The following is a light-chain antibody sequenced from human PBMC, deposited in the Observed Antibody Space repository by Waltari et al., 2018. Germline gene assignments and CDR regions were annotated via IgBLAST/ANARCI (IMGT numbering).Light chain of an antibody. J-gene: IGLJ3*02. V-gene: IGLV1-47*01. CDR2: RNN. CDR3: EAWDDSLSVLV. Sequence: QSVLTQPPSASGTPGQRVTIPCSGSSSHIGSSYVYWYQQVPGTAPKLLIYRNNQRPSGVPDRFSGSKSGTSASLAISGLRSEDEADYYCEAWDDSLSVLVFGGGTKVTVL. CDR1: SSHIGSSY.